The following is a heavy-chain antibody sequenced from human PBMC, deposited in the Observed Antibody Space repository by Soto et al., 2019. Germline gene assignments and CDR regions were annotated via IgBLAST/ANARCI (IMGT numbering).Heavy chain of an antibody. J-gene: IGHJ4*02. CDR2: IWYDGSNK. V-gene: IGHV3-33*01. CDR1: GFTFSSYG. Sequence: QVQLVEAGGGVVQPGRSLRLSCAASGFTFSSYGMHWVRQAPGKGLEWGAVIWYDGSNKYYADSVKGRFTISRDNSKDALYLQMYSLRAEDTAVYYCARDRYSSGWYDFDYWGQGTLVTVSS. D-gene: IGHD6-19*01. CDR3: ARDRYSSGWYDFDY.